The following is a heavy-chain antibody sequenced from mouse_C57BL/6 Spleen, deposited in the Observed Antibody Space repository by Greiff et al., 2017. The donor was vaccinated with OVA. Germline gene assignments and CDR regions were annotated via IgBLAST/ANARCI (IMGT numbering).Heavy chain of an antibody. V-gene: IGHV1-82*01. CDR1: GYAFSSSW. CDR3: ASTKVVATDLDY. Sequence: VQLQQSGPELVKPGASVKISCKASGYAFSSSWMNWVKQRPGKGLEWIGRIYPGDGDTNYNGKFKGKATLTADKSSSTAYMQLSSLTSEDSAVYYCASTKVVATDLDYWGQGTTLTVSA. CDR2: IYPGDGDT. J-gene: IGHJ2*01. D-gene: IGHD1-1*01.